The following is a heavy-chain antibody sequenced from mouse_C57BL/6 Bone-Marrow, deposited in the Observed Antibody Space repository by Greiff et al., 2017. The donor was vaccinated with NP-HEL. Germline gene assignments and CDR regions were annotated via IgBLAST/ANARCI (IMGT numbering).Heavy chain of an antibody. CDR3: ASWLYYAMDY. V-gene: IGHV5-17*01. CDR2: ISSGSSTL. D-gene: IGHD2-2*01. CDR1: GFTFSDYG. Sequence: EVKLVESGGGLVKPGGSLKLSCAASGFTFSDYGMHWVRQAPEKGLEWVAYISSGSSTLYYADTVKGRFTISRDNAKNTLFLQMTSLRSEDTAMYYCASWLYYAMDYWGQGTSVTVSS. J-gene: IGHJ4*01.